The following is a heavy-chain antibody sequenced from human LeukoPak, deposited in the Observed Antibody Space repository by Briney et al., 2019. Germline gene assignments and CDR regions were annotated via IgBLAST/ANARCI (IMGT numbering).Heavy chain of an antibody. V-gene: IGHV3-48*03. CDR1: GFTFSSYE. J-gene: IGHJ4*02. D-gene: IGHD3-10*01. CDR3: ARDGGDYGSGSYYAY. CDR2: ISSSGSTI. Sequence: GGSLRLSCAASGFTFSSYEMNWVRQAPGKGLEWVSYISSSGSTIYYADSVKGRFTISRDNAKKSLYLQIDSLRAEDTAVYYCARDGGDYGSGSYYAYWGQGTLVTVSS.